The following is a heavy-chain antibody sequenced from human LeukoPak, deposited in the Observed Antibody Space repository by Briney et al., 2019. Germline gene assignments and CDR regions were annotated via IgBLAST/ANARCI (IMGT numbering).Heavy chain of an antibody. J-gene: IGHJ4*02. D-gene: IGHD1-26*01. V-gene: IGHV3-23*01. CDR2: ISGSGGST. CDR3: AKKWGVGTTSLDYFDY. CDR1: GFTFSNYA. Sequence: GGSLRLSCAASGFTFSNYAMSWVRQAPGKGLEWVSGISGSGGSTYYADSVKGRFTISRDNSKNTLYLQMNSLTDEDTAVYYCAKKWGVGTTSLDYFDYWGQGTLVTVSS.